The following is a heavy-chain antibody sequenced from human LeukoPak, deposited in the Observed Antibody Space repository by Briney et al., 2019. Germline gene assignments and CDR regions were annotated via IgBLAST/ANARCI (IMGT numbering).Heavy chain of an antibody. Sequence: PGGSLRLSCAASGFSFSDYYMSWMRQAPGKGLEWVSYISSRASQSDYADSVKSRFTISRDNAKNSLYLQMNNLRGEDTAVYYCARVGYSYGVLDYWGQGILVTVSS. CDR1: GFSFSDYY. J-gene: IGHJ4*02. CDR3: ARVGYSYGVLDY. V-gene: IGHV3-11*05. CDR2: ISSRASQS. D-gene: IGHD5-18*01.